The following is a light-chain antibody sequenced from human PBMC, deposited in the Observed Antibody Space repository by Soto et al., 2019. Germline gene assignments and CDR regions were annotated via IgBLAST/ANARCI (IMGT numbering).Light chain of an antibody. CDR3: QQYNNWPPWT. V-gene: IGKV3-15*01. CDR1: QSVSSN. Sequence: EIVMTQSPATPSEYPGKRATLSCRASQSVSSNLAWYQQKPGQAPRLLIYGASTRATGIPARFSGSGSGTEFTLTISSLQSEDFAVYYCQQYNNWPPWTFGQGTKVDIK. J-gene: IGKJ1*01. CDR2: GAS.